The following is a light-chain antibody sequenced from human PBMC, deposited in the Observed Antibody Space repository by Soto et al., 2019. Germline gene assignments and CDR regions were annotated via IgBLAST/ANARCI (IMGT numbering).Light chain of an antibody. CDR3: QQYNNWPPWT. J-gene: IGKJ1*01. CDR2: GAS. V-gene: IGKV3-15*01. CDR1: QSVSSN. Sequence: EIVMTQSPATLSVSPGESATLSCRASQSVSSNLAWYQQKPGQAPRFLIYGASTRATGIPARFSGSGSGTEFTLTISSLQSEDFAVCYCQQYNNWPPWTFGQGTKVEFK.